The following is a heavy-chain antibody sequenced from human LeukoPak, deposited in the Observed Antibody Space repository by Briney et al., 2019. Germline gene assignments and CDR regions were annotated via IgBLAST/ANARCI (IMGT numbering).Heavy chain of an antibody. J-gene: IGHJ4*02. CDR3: AKDPYYDFWSGYYYFDY. D-gene: IGHD3-3*01. Sequence: GGSLRLSCAASGFTFSSYSMNWVRQAPGKGLEWVSSISSSSSYIYYADSVKGRFTISRDNAKNSLYLQMNSLRAEDTAIYYCAKDPYYDFWSGYYYFDYWGQGTLVTVSS. CDR2: ISSSSSYI. CDR1: GFTFSSYS. V-gene: IGHV3-21*04.